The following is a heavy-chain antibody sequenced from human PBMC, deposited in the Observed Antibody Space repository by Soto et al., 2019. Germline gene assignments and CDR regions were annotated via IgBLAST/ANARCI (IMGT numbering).Heavy chain of an antibody. J-gene: IGHJ4*02. V-gene: IGHV3-23*01. CDR2: ISGSGGGT. Sequence: GGSLRLSCAASGFTFSSYAMSWVRQAPGKGLEWVSAISGSGGGTYYADSVKGRFTISRDNSKNTLYLQMNSLRAEDTAVYYCAKWGIVVVPAANFDYWGQGXLVTVSS. CDR1: GFTFSSYA. D-gene: IGHD2-2*01. CDR3: AKWGIVVVPAANFDY.